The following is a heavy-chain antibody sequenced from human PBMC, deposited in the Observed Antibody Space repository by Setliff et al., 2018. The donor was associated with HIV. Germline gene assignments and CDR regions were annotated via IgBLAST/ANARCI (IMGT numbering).Heavy chain of an antibody. CDR3: ARVSGDGAGYFDY. V-gene: IGHV3-30*07. CDR1: GFTFSRSA. CDR2: ISNDGSNK. Sequence: GGSLRLSCAASGFTFSRSAVHWVRQAPGKGLEWVAVISNDGSNKFYADSVKGRFTISRDNAKNSLYLQMNSLRAEDTAVYYCARVSGDGAGYFDYWGQGTLVTVSS. J-gene: IGHJ4*02. D-gene: IGHD5-12*01.